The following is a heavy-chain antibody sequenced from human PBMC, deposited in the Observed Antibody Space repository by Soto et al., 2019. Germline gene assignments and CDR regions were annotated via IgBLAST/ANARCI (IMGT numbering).Heavy chain of an antibody. Sequence: EVQLVESGGGLVLPGGSLRLSCAASGFTFSRYWMHWIRQAPGKGLVWVSRISSYGSDTHYADSVKGRFTISRDNAKNTLYLQMNSLRADDTAVYYCASNYAYAAVYYWYWIDVWGQGTTVTVSS. CDR3: ASNYAYAAVYYWYWIDV. J-gene: IGHJ6*02. CDR1: GFTFSRYW. V-gene: IGHV3-74*01. CDR2: ISSYGSDT. D-gene: IGHD3-16*01.